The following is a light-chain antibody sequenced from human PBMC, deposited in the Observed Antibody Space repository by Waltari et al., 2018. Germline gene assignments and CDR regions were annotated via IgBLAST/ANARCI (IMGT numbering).Light chain of an antibody. Sequence: SSEVTQDPAVSVALGQTVRITCQGDSLRRIYASWYQQKPGQAPILVTYGQNKRPSGIPDRFSGSTSGDTASLTITGAQAEDEADYYCNSRDFNTWVFGGGTRLTVL. CDR3: NSRDFNTWV. J-gene: IGLJ3*02. V-gene: IGLV3-19*01. CDR1: SLRRIY. CDR2: GQN.